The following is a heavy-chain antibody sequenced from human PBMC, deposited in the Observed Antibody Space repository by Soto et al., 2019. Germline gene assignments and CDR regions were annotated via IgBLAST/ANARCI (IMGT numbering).Heavy chain of an antibody. CDR2: ISGDASRI. D-gene: IGHD3-10*01. CDR3: ARDRDAGWFVMEA. CDR1: GFGFNFFG. J-gene: IGHJ6*02. Sequence: QVQLVESGGGVVQPGTSLRLSCVASGFGFNFFGIHWVRQAPGKGLEWVAGISGDASRIYYADDLKGRVTISRVNSENTLYLQMNSLRPEDTALYYCARDRDAGWFVMEAWGQGTTVTV. V-gene: IGHV3-30*03.